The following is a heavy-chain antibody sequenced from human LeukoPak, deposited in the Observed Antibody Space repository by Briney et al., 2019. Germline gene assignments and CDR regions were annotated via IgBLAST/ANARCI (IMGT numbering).Heavy chain of an antibody. CDR2: IKQGGSEK. Sequence: GGSLRLSCAASGFTFSSYWMSWVRQAPGKGLEWVANIKQGGSEKYYVDSVKGRFTISRDNAKNSLYLQMNSLRAEDTAVYYCARDRGSFGGVIVSWGQGTLVTVSS. CDR3: ARDRGSFGGVIVS. V-gene: IGHV3-7*01. D-gene: IGHD3-16*02. CDR1: GFTFSSYW. J-gene: IGHJ4*02.